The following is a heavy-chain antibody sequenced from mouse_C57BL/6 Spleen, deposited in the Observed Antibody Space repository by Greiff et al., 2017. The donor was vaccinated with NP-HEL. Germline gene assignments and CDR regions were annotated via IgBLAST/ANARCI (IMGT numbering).Heavy chain of an antibody. CDR1: GYTFTSYW. J-gene: IGHJ1*03. CDR3: ARDYGSPYWYFDV. CDR2: IDPSDSET. V-gene: IGHV1-52*01. D-gene: IGHD1-1*01. Sequence: QVQLQQPGAELVRPGSSVKLSCKASGYTFTSYWMHWVKQRPIQGLEWIGNIDPSDSETHYNQKFKDKATLTVDKSSSTAYMQLSSLTSEDSAVYYCARDYGSPYWYFDVWGTGTTVTVSS.